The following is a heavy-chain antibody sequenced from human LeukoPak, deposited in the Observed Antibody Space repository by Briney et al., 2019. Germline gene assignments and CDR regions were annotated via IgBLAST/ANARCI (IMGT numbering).Heavy chain of an antibody. D-gene: IGHD3-10*01. CDR1: GGSISSGGYS. CDR3: ARAVYYGSGYFDY. V-gene: IGHV4-30-2*01. CDR2: IYHSGST. Sequence: SETLSLTCAVSGGSISSGGYSWSWIRQPPGKGLEWIEYIYHSGSTYYNPSLKSRVTISVDRSKNQFSLKLSSVTAADTAVYYCARAVYYGSGYFDYWGQGTLVTVSS. J-gene: IGHJ4*02.